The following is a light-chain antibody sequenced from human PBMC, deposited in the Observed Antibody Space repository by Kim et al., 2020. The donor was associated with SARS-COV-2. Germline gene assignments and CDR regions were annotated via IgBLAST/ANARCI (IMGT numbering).Light chain of an antibody. J-gene: IGLJ2*01. CDR3: QTYDSGHVV. Sequence: PEEEVPMPCPGSNMGPAYDVHWCQQFPGSAPNLRIYGDIHRPSGVPDRFSGSKSGTSASLAITGLQGEDEADYFCQTYDSGHVVFGGGTQLTVL. V-gene: IGLV1-40*01. CDR2: GDI. CDR1: NMGPAYD.